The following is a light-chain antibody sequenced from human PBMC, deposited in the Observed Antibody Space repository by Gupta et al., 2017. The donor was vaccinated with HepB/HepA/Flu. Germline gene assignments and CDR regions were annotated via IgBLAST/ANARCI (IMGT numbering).Light chain of an antibody. Sequence: DFVMTQSPDSLTVSLGERATINCKSSPSVLYSSNNKNYLAWYQQKPGQPPKLLIYWASTRKSGVPDRFSGSGSGTDFTLTISSLQAEDVAVYYCQQYYTTPVTFGGGTKVEIK. J-gene: IGKJ4*01. CDR3: QQYYTTPVT. CDR1: PSVLYSSNNKNY. CDR2: WAS. V-gene: IGKV4-1*01.